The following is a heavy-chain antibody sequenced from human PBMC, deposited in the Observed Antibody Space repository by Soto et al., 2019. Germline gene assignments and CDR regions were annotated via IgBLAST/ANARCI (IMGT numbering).Heavy chain of an antibody. D-gene: IGHD1-7*01. CDR3: ARGGWKYGYYYYGMDV. CDR2: ISSSSYI. CDR1: GFTFSSYS. Sequence: GGSLRLSCAASGFTFSSYSMNWVRQAPGKGLEWVSSISSSSYIYYADSVKGRFTISRDNAKNSLYLQMNSLRAEDTAVYYCARGGWKYGYYYYGMDVWGQGTTVTVYS. J-gene: IGHJ6*02. V-gene: IGHV3-21*01.